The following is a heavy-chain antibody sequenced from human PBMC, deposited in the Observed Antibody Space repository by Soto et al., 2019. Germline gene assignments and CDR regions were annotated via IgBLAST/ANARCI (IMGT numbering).Heavy chain of an antibody. CDR3: ASLSRLRGVWGNAFYI. CDR2: IYYSGST. Sequence: SETLSLTCTVSGGSISSYYWSWILQPPGKGLEWIGYIYYSGSTNYNPSLKSRVTISVDTSKNQFSLKLSSVTAADTAVYYCASLSRLRGVWGNAFYIWGQGTMVTVSS. V-gene: IGHV4-59*01. J-gene: IGHJ3*02. CDR1: GGSISSYY. D-gene: IGHD2-8*02.